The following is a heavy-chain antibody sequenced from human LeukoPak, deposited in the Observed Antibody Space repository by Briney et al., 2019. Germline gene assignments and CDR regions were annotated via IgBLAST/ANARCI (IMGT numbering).Heavy chain of an antibody. CDR2: ISGSSRYI. Sequence: GGSLRLSCAASGFTFSSYSMNWVRQAPGKGLEWVSSISGSSRYIYYADSVKGRFTISRDNAKNSLYLQMNSLRAEDTAVYYCAGGNYDILTGYEGSNDCWGQGTLVTVSS. CDR3: AGGNYDILTGYEGSNDC. V-gene: IGHV3-21*01. D-gene: IGHD3-9*01. J-gene: IGHJ4*02. CDR1: GFTFSSYS.